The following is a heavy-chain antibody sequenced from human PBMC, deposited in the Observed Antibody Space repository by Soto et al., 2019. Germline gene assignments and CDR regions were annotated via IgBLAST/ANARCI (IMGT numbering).Heavy chain of an antibody. Sequence: GGSLRLSCAASGFTFSSYAMSWVRQAPGKGLEWVSAISGSGGSTYYADSVKGRFTISRDNSKNTLYLQMNSLRAEDTAVYYCAKGPAAMLGYYYGMDVWGQGTTVTVSS. V-gene: IGHV3-23*01. CDR2: ISGSGGST. CDR3: AKGPAAMLGYYYGMDV. D-gene: IGHD2-2*01. J-gene: IGHJ6*02. CDR1: GFTFSSYA.